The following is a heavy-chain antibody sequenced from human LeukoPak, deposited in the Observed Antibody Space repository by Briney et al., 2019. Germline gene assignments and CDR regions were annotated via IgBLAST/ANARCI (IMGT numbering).Heavy chain of an antibody. CDR3: AKGMIMFGGVNFRYDAFDI. CDR2: ISGSGGST. V-gene: IGHV3-23*01. Sequence: GGSLRLSCAASGFTFSSYAMSWVRQAPGKGLEWVSAISGSGGSTYYADSVKGRFTISRDNSKNTLYLQMNSLRAEDTAVYYCAKGMIMFGGVNFRYDAFDIWGQGTMVTVSS. J-gene: IGHJ3*02. CDR1: GFTFSSYA. D-gene: IGHD3-16*01.